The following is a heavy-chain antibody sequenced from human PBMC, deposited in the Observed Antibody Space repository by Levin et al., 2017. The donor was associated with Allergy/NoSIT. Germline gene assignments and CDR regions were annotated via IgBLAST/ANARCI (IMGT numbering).Heavy chain of an antibody. V-gene: IGHV3-33*01. CDR2: IWDDGYKK. CDR1: GFTFSSYG. CDR3: ARVLRFYYYYYIDV. Sequence: GGSLRLSCAASGFTFSSYGMHWVRQAPGKGLEWVAVIWDDGYKKYYADSVKGRFTISRDNSKNTLYLQMNSLRAEDTAVYYCARVLRFYYYYYIDVCGKGATVTVSS. J-gene: IGHJ6*03. D-gene: IGHD5-12*01.